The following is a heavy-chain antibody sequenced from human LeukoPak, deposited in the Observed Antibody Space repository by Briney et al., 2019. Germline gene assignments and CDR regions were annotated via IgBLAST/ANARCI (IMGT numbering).Heavy chain of an antibody. D-gene: IGHD3-22*01. J-gene: IGHJ3*02. CDR2: IYRSGST. V-gene: IGHV4-39*02. CDR3: ARCPMIVGRAFDI. CDR1: GGSISSSNYY. Sequence: SETLSLTCTVSGGSISSSNYYWGWIRRPPGKGLEWIGNIYRSGSTSYNPSLKSRVTISVDTSKNHFSLKLTSVTATDAAVYSCARCPMIVGRAFDIWGQGTMVTVSS.